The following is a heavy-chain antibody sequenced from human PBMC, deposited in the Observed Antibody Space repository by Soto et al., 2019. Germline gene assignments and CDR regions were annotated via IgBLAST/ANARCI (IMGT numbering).Heavy chain of an antibody. CDR1: GFTFDNYA. J-gene: IGHJ4*02. CDR2: ISWNSDTI. Sequence: EVQLVESGGGLVQPGRSLRLSCAASGFTFDNYAIHWVRQAPGKGLEWVSGISWNSDTIGYADSVKGRFTISRDSAKKSVSLQMNSLRPEETALYLCAKALSPGGYYKRVHYWGQGTLVTVSS. CDR3: AKALSPGGYYKRVHY. D-gene: IGHD3-10*01. V-gene: IGHV3-9*01.